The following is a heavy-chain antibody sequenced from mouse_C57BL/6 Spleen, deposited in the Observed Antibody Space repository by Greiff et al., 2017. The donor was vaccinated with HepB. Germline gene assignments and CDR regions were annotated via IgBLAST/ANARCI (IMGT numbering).Heavy chain of an antibody. J-gene: IGHJ4*01. CDR3: ARHGEDYYGSHYYAMDY. V-gene: IGHV1-62-2*01. CDR2: FYPGSGSI. CDR1: GYTFTEYT. D-gene: IGHD1-1*01. Sequence: QVQLQQSGAELVKPGASVKLSCKASGYTFTEYTIHWVKQRSGQGLEWIGWFYPGSGSIKYDEKFKDKATLTADKSSSTVYMELSRLTSEDSAVYFCARHGEDYYGSHYYAMDYWGQGTSVTVSS.